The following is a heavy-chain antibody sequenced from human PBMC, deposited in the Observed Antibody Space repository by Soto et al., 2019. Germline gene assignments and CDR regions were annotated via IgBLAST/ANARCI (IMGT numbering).Heavy chain of an antibody. V-gene: IGHV1-3*05. CDR2: INAGNGNT. Sequence: QVQLVQSGAEEKKPGASVKVSCKASGYTFTSYAMHWVRQARGQRLEWMGWINAGNGNTKYSQKFQGRVTITRDTSASTAYMELRSLSSEDTAVYYCARSIVVVTALAYWGQGTLVTVSS. D-gene: IGHD2-21*02. CDR3: ARSIVVVTALAY. CDR1: GYTFTSYA. J-gene: IGHJ4*02.